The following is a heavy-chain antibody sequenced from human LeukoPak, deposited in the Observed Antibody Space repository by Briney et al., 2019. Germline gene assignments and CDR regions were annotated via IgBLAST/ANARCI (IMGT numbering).Heavy chain of an antibody. J-gene: IGHJ3*02. V-gene: IGHV3-11*01. CDR3: ARGGTMIAVVITDAFDI. CDR1: GFTFSDYY. Sequence: GGSLRLSCAASGFTFSDYYMSWIRQAPGKGLEWVLYISSSGSTIYYADSVKGRFTISRDNAKNSLYLQMNSLRAEDTAVCYCARGGTMIAVVITDAFDIWGQGTMVTVSS. D-gene: IGHD3-22*01. CDR2: ISSSGSTI.